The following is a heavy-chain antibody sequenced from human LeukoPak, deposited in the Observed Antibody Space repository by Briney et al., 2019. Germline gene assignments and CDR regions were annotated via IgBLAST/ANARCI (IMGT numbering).Heavy chain of an antibody. J-gene: IGHJ4*02. Sequence: GGSLRLSCAASGFTVSSNYMISVRQAPGKGLEWVSLIYSGGSTNYADSAKGRFTISRDNSKNTLYLQMNSLRAEDTAVYYCARGGSSIDWGQGTLVTVSS. V-gene: IGHV3-66*01. CDR3: ARGGSSID. CDR2: IYSGGST. CDR1: GFTVSSNY. D-gene: IGHD2-15*01.